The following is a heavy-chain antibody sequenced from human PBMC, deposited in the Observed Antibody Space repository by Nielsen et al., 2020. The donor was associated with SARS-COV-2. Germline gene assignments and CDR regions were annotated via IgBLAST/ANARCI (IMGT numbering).Heavy chain of an antibody. CDR2: ISSSGSTI. CDR3: ARAVTMVRGVIMGWFDP. J-gene: IGHJ5*02. CDR1: GFTFSSYS. D-gene: IGHD3-10*01. Sequence: GESLKISCAASGFTFSSYSMNWVRQAPGKGLEWVSSISSSGSTIYYADSVKGRFTISRDNAKNSLYLQMNSLRAEDTAVYYCARAVTMVRGVIMGWFDPWCQGTLVTVSS. V-gene: IGHV3-48*04.